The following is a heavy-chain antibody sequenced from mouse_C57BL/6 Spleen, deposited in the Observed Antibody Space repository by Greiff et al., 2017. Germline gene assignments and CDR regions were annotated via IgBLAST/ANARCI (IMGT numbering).Heavy chain of an antibody. CDR2: IHPNSGST. D-gene: IGHD1-2*01. Sequence: QVHVKQPGAELVKPGASVKLSCKASGYTFTSYWMHWVKQRPGQGLEWIGMIHPNSGSTNYNEKFKSKATLTVDKSSSTAYMQLSSLTSEDSAVYYCARSAYMDYWGQGTSVTVSS. CDR3: ARSAYMDY. V-gene: IGHV1-64*01. CDR1: GYTFTSYW. J-gene: IGHJ4*01.